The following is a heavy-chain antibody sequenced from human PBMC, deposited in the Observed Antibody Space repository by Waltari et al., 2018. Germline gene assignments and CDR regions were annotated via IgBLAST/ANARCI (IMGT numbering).Heavy chain of an antibody. CDR2: ISTGGSDT. V-gene: IGHV5-51*03. CDR1: GYSFTSYW. CDR3: ARSDPVAGFDY. J-gene: IGHJ4*02. Sequence: EVQLVQSGAEVKKPGESLKISCKGSGYSFTSYWLGRVRQMPGKGLAWMGIISTGGSDTRYSPSFQGQVTISADKSISTAYLQWSSLKASDTAMYYCARSDPVAGFDYWGQGTLVTVSS. D-gene: IGHD6-19*01.